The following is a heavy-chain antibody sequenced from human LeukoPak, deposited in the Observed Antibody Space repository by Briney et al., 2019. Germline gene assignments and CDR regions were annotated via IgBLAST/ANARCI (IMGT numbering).Heavy chain of an antibody. V-gene: IGHV3-23*01. Sequence: GGSLRLSCAASGFTFSSYAMSWVRQPPGKGLEWVSVISGGGGNTVYADSVKGRFTISRDNSENTLVLQMNSLRAEDTAVYYCAKDHAFWSGYYFDYWGQGTLVTVSS. J-gene: IGHJ4*02. CDR2: ISGGGGNT. CDR1: GFTFSSYA. CDR3: AKDHAFWSGYYFDY. D-gene: IGHD3-3*01.